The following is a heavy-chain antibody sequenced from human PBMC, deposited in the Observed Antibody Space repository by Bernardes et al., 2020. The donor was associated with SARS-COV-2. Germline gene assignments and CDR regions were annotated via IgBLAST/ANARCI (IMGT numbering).Heavy chain of an antibody. V-gene: IGHV3-48*04. D-gene: IGHD3-3*01. CDR1: EFTFSSYA. Sequence: GGSLRLSCVPSEFTFSSYAMSWVRQAPGKGLEWVSYISSSSSTIYYADSVKGRFTISRDNAKNSLYLQMNSLRAEDTAVYYCARSMGFDFWSGYYGGSDYWCQGTLVTVSS. CDR3: ARSMGFDFWSGYYGGSDY. J-gene: IGHJ4*02. CDR2: ISSSSSTI.